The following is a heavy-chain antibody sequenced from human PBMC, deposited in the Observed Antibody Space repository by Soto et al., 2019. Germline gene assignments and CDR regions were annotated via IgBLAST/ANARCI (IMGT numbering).Heavy chain of an antibody. Sequence: QVQLQESGPGLVKPSETLSLTCTVSGGSVSSGSYYWSWIRQPPGKGLEWIGYIYYSGSTNYNPTVKSRVTLSVDTSKSQFSLKLSSVTAADTGVYYCARRRNYYGSDALDIWGQGTMVTVSS. CDR3: ARRRNYYGSDALDI. D-gene: IGHD3-10*01. V-gene: IGHV4-61*01. CDR1: GGSVSSGSYY. J-gene: IGHJ3*02. CDR2: IYYSGST.